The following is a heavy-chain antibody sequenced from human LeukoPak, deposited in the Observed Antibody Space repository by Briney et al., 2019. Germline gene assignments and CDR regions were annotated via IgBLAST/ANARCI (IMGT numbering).Heavy chain of an antibody. CDR3: ARGVVARGYYYGMDV. D-gene: IGHD2-15*01. CDR2: IIPIFGTA. CDR1: GGTFSSYA. J-gene: IGHJ6*02. Sequence: SVKVSCKASGGTFSSYAISWVRQAPGQGLEWMGGIIPIFGTANYAQKFQGRVTITADESTSTAYMELSSLRSEDTAVYYCARGVVARGYYYGMDVWGQGTTVTVSS. V-gene: IGHV1-69*13.